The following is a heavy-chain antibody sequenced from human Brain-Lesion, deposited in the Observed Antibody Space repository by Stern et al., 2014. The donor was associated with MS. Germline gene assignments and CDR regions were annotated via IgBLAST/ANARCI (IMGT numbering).Heavy chain of an antibody. J-gene: IGHJ4*02. CDR2: SDHSGST. V-gene: IGHV4-4*02. CDR3: ARFPASRPHVFDS. Sequence: VQLVESGPGLVKPSGTLSLTCAVSGGSISSSNWWSWVRQSPGKGLEWIGESDHSGSTIYNPSLKSRVTVSVDNPKTPSPLTLGSVPAADTAVYFCARFPASRPHVFDSWGQGTLVTVSS. D-gene: IGHD6-13*01. CDR1: GGSISSSNW.